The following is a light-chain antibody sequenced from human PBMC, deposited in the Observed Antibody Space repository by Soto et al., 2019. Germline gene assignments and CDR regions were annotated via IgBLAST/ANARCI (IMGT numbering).Light chain of an antibody. CDR2: RDS. Sequence: SYELTQPLSVSVALGQTARITCGGNNIGSKNVHWYQQKPGQAPVLVIYRDSNRPSGIPERFSGSNSGNTATLTISRAQAGDEADYYCQVWDSSTVNGVFGGGTKVTVL. CDR1: NIGSKN. J-gene: IGLJ3*02. V-gene: IGLV3-9*01. CDR3: QVWDSSTVNGV.